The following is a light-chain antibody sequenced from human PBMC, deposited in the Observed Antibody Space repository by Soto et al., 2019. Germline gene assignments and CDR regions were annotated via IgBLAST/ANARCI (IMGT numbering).Light chain of an antibody. V-gene: IGLV2-23*01. CDR3: YSYIRTTTSYV. J-gene: IGLJ1*01. Sequence: QSALTQPASVSGSPGQSITISCTGTSSDVGSYKLVSWYQQHPGKAPKLLIYEDTKRPSGVSNRFSGSKSGNTASLTISGLQAEDEADYYCYSYIRTTTSYVFGSGTKLTVL. CDR1: SSDVGSYKL. CDR2: EDT.